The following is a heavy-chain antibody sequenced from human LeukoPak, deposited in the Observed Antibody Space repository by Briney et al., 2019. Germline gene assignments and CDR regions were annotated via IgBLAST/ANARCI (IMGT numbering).Heavy chain of an antibody. CDR1: GYTFTGYY. CDR3: ARARGRAMREGRATPGFYYYMDV. J-gene: IGHJ6*03. Sequence: ASVKVSCKASGYTFTGYYMHWVRQAPGQGLEWMGMINPSDGATTYAQRFQGRVTITTDESTSTAYMELSSLRSEDTAVYFCARARGRAMREGRATPGFYYYMDVWGKGTTVTVSS. V-gene: IGHV1-46*01. D-gene: IGHD2-2*01. CDR2: INPSDGAT.